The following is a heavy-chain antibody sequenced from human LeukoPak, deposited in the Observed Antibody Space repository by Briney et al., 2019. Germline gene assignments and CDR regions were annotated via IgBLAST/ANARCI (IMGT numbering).Heavy chain of an antibody. CDR2: IKQDGSEK. CDR1: GFTFSSYS. D-gene: IGHD3-22*01. Sequence: GGSLRLSCAASGFTFSSYSMNWVRQAPGKGLEWVANIKQDGSEKYYVDSVKGRFTISRDNAKNSLYLQMNSLRAEDTAVYYCARDAADYYYDSSGYPRTDAFDIWGQGTMVTVSS. V-gene: IGHV3-7*01. J-gene: IGHJ3*02. CDR3: ARDAADYYYDSSGYPRTDAFDI.